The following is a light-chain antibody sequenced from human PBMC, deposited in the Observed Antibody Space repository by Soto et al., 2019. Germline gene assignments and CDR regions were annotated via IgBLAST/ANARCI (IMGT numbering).Light chain of an antibody. CDR3: LQDYNYPWT. V-gene: IGKV4-1*01. CDR2: WAS. Sequence: DIVMTQSPDSLAVSLGERATINCKSSQSVLYRSNNKNHLAWYQQKPGQPPKLVIYWASTRESGVPDRFSGSGSGTDFTLTISSLQPEDFATYYCLQDYNYPWTFGQGTKVDIK. CDR1: QSVLYRSNNKNH. J-gene: IGKJ1*01.